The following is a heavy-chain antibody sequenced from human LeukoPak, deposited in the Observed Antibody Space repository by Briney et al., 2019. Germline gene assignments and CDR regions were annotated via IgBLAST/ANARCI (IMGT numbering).Heavy chain of an antibody. CDR3: ARIHSGDDF. V-gene: IGHV3-53*01. J-gene: IGHJ4*02. D-gene: IGHD5-12*01. CDR1: GFTVSTNY. CDR2: IYSDGKT. Sequence: PGGSLRLSCAASGFTVSTNYMSWVRQAPGKGLEWVAVIYSDGKTYCADSVKGRFTISRDNSKNTLWLQMNSLRAEDTAVYYCARIHSGDDFWGQGTLVTVSS.